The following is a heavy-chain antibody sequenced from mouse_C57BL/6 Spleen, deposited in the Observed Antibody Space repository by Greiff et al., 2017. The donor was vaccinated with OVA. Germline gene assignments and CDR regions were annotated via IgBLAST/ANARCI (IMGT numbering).Heavy chain of an antibody. D-gene: IGHD6-5*01. J-gene: IGHJ4*01. CDR3: AAYGYDAMDY. Sequence: VKLMESGPGLVQPSQSLSITCTVSGFSLTSYGVHWVRQSPGKGLEWLGVIWRGGSTDYNAAFMSRLSITKDNSKSQVFFKMNSLQADDTARYYCAAYGYDAMDYWGQGTSVTVSS. V-gene: IGHV2-5*01. CDR1: GFSLTSYG. CDR2: IWRGGST.